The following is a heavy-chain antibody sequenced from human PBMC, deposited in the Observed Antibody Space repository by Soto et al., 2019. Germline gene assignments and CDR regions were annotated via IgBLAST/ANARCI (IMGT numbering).Heavy chain of an antibody. CDR2: INHSGST. Sequence: QVQLQQWGAGLLKPSETLSLTCAVYGGSFSGYYWSWIRQPPGKGLEWIGEINHSGSTNYNPSLKSRVTISVDTSKNQFSLKLSSVTAADTAVYYCARVRVRRYTDVWGKGTTVTVSS. CDR1: GGSFSGYY. CDR3: ARVRVRRYTDV. V-gene: IGHV4-34*01. J-gene: IGHJ6*03.